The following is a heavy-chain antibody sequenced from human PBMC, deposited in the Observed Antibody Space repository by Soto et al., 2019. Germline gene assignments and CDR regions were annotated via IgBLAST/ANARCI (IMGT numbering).Heavy chain of an antibody. Sequence: ASVKVSCKASGYTFTSYYMHWVRQAPGQGLEWMGIINPSGGSTSYAQKFQGRVTMTRDTSTSTVYMELSSLRSEDTAVFYCASFSYGDTDYYYYYGMDVWGQGTTVTVSS. J-gene: IGHJ6*02. D-gene: IGHD4-17*01. CDR1: GYTFTSYY. CDR3: ASFSYGDTDYYYYYGMDV. CDR2: INPSGGST. V-gene: IGHV1-46*03.